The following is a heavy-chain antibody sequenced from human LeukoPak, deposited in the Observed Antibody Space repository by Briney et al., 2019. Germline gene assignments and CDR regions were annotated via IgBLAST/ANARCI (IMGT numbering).Heavy chain of an antibody. CDR3: ARDLMGIAYRGAFYY. J-gene: IGHJ4*02. D-gene: IGHD6-13*01. Sequence: GGSLRLSCAASGFSVSSNYMTWVRQAPGKGLEWVSVIYSGGSTYYADSVKGRFTISRDNAKNSLYLQMNSLSAEDTAVYYCARDLMGIAYRGAFYYWGQGTLVTVSS. CDR1: GFSVSSNY. CDR2: IYSGGST. V-gene: IGHV3-53*01.